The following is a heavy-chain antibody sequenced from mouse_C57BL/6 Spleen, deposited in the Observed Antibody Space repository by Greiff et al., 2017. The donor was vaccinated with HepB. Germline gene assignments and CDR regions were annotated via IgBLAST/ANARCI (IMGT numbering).Heavy chain of an antibody. CDR2: ISSGGSYT. CDR1: GFTFSSYG. CDR3: ASLDSSGAWFAY. V-gene: IGHV5-6*02. Sequence: DVKLVESGGDLVKPGGSLKLSCAASGFTFSSYGMSWVRQTPDKRLEWVATISSGGSYTYYPDSVKGRFTISRDNAKNTLYLQMSSLKSEDTAMYYCASLDSSGAWFAYWGQGTLVTVSA. J-gene: IGHJ3*01. D-gene: IGHD3-2*02.